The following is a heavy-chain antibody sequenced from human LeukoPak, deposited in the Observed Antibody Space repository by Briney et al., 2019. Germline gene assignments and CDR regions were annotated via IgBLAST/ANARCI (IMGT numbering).Heavy chain of an antibody. CDR3: AKDELWSGSPPHFDY. Sequence: GGSLRLSCAASGFTFSSYAMSWVRQAPGKGLEWVSAISGSGGSTYYADSVKGRFTISRDNSKNTLYLQMNSLRAEDTAVYYCAKDELWSGSPPHFDYWGQGTLVTVSS. D-gene: IGHD1-26*01. CDR1: GFTFSSYA. J-gene: IGHJ4*02. CDR2: ISGSGGST. V-gene: IGHV3-23*01.